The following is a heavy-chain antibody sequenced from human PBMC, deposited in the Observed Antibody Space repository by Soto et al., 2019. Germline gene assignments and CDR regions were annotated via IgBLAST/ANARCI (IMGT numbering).Heavy chain of an antibody. CDR1: GGTFSSYA. J-gene: IGHJ4*02. D-gene: IGHD3-22*01. CDR2: IIPIFGTA. CDR3: ERHPDRSGYLSYFDY. Sequence: ASVKVSCKASGGTFSSYAISWVRQAPGQGLEWMGGIIPIFGTANYAQKFQGRVTITADESTSTAYMELSSLRSEDTAVYYCERHPDRSGYLSYFDYWGQGTLVTVSS. V-gene: IGHV1-69*13.